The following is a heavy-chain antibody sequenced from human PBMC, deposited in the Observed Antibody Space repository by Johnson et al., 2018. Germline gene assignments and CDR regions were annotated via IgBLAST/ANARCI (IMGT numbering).Heavy chain of an antibody. CDR3: TKEGGYGDFEI. J-gene: IGHJ3*02. Sequence: VQLVQSGGGLVQPGGSLRLSCAASGFTFSSYAMHWVRQATGKGLEWVSAIGTAGDTYYPGSVKGRFTISRENAKNSLYLQMNRLRAGDTAVYYCTKEGGYGDFEIWGQGTMVTVSS. CDR2: IGTAGDT. V-gene: IGHV3-13*01. D-gene: IGHD4-17*01. CDR1: GFTFSSYA.